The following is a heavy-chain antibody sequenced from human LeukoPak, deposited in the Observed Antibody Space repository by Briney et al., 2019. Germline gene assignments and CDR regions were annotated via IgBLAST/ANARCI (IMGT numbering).Heavy chain of an antibody. D-gene: IGHD3-10*01. CDR1: GFTFSRYG. CDR3: ARGAYGSGSYGDNWFDP. CDR2: IYSGGST. V-gene: IGHV3-66*01. Sequence: PGGSLRLSCAASGFTFSRYGMHWVRQAPGKGLEWVSVIYSGGSTYYADSVKGRFTISRDNSKNTLYLQMNSLRAEDTAVYYCARGAYGSGSYGDNWFDPWGQGTLVTVSS. J-gene: IGHJ5*02.